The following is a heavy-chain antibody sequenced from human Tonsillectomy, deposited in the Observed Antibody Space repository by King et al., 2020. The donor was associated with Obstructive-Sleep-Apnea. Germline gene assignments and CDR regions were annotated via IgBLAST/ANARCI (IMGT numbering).Heavy chain of an antibody. V-gene: IGHV3-30*03. CDR3: ARIPYSDYTWYFDL. D-gene: IGHD4-11*01. J-gene: IGHJ2*01. Sequence: VQLVESGGGVVQPGGSLRLSCAASGFTFDSYAMHWVRQPPGKGLEWVAFISYDGNNDYYADSVKGRLTISRDNSKNMLYLQMNSLRPEDTATYYCARIPYSDYTWYFDLWGQGTLVTVSS. CDR2: ISYDGNND. CDR1: GFTFDSYA.